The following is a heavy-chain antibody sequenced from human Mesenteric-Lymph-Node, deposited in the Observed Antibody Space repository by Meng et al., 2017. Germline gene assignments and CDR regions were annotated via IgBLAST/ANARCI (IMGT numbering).Heavy chain of an antibody. D-gene: IGHD2-15*01. CDR1: GGTFSSYA. V-gene: IGHV1-69*06. Sequence: SVKVSCKASGGTFSSYAISWVRQAPGQGLEWMGGIIPSFGTANYAQKFQGRVTITADKSTSTAYMELSSLRSEDTAVYYCASGACRLVLSGGSCYSDYYGMDVWGQGTTVTVSS. J-gene: IGHJ6*02. CDR3: ASGACRLVLSGGSCYSDYYGMDV. CDR2: IIPSFGTA.